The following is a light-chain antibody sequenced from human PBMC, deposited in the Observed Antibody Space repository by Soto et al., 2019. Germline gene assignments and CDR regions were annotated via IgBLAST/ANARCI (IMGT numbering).Light chain of an antibody. CDR1: QSINSW. Sequence: DIQMTQSPSTLSASVGDRVTITCRASQSINSWLAWYQQKPGKAPKLLIYKASSLESGVPSRFSGSGSGIEFTLTISSLQPDDFAAYYCQQYEIYPITFGQGTRLEIK. CDR3: QQYEIYPIT. V-gene: IGKV1-5*03. CDR2: KAS. J-gene: IGKJ5*01.